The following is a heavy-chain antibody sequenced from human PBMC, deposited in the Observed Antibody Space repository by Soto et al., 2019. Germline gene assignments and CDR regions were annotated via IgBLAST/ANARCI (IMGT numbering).Heavy chain of an antibody. D-gene: IGHD2-2*01. CDR3: AKDSSSTRWGGFDP. Sequence: QVQLVESGGGVVQPGRSLRLSCAASGFTFSNYGMHWVRQAPGKGLEWVAVISYDGSNQYYADSVKGRFTISRDNSKNPLYLQMDSLTAEDTAVYYCAKDSSSTRWGGFDPWGQGTLVTVSS. J-gene: IGHJ5*02. CDR1: GFTFSNYG. V-gene: IGHV3-30*18. CDR2: ISYDGSNQ.